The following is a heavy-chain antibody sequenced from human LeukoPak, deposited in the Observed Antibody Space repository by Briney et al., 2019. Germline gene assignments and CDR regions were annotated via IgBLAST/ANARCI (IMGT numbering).Heavy chain of an antibody. CDR3: ARDRPPNYSDD. J-gene: IGHJ4*02. CDR2: INPSGGST. V-gene: IGHV1-46*01. CDR1: VYTFTSYY. Sequence: ASVKVSCKATVYTFTSYYVHWVRQAPGQGLEWMGIINPSGGSTSYAQKFQGGVTMTRDTSTSTVYMELSSLRSEDTAVYYCARDRPPNYSDDWGQGTLVTVSS.